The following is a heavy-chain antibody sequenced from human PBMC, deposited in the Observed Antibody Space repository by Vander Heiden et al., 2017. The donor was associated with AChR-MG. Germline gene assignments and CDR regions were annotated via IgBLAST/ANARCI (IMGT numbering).Heavy chain of an antibody. CDR1: GFTFSDYS. CDR3: ARDRYCSSTSCPGGGNFDY. CDR2: ISSSGSTI. Sequence: QVQLVESGGGLVKPGGSLRLSCAASGFTFSDYSMGWIRQAPGKGLEWVSYISSSGSTIYYADSVKGRFTISRDNAKNSLYLQMNSLRAEDTAVYYCARDRYCSSTSCPGGGNFDYWGQGTLVTVSS. J-gene: IGHJ4*02. D-gene: IGHD2-2*01. V-gene: IGHV3-11*01.